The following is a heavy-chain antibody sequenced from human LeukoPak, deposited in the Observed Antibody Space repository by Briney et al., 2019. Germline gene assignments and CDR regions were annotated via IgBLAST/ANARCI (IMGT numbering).Heavy chain of an antibody. D-gene: IGHD3-3*01. CDR1: GFTFSSYA. CDR2: ISGSGGST. J-gene: IGHJ5*02. CDR3: AKDPTYYDFWSGYKRYNWFDP. V-gene: IGHV3-23*01. Sequence: PGGSLRLSCAASGFTFSSYAMSWVRQAPGKGLEWVSAISGSGGSTYYADSVKGRFTISRDNSKNTLYLQMNSLRAEDTAVYYCAKDPTYYDFWSGYKRYNWFDPWGQGTLVTVSS.